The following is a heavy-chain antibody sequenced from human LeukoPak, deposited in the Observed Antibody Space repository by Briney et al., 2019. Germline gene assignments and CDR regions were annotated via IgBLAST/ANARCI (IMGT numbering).Heavy chain of an antibody. CDR1: GFTFTDYW. V-gene: IGHV3-11*04. J-gene: IGHJ1*01. Sequence: GGSLRLSCAASGFTFTDYWMSWIRQAPGKGLEWISYINFSGGTIYYAESVKGRFTISRDNAKSSLYLQMSSLRGEDTAVYYCARDRDVWGSYRPEYFQHWGQGTLVTVSS. CDR3: ARDRDVWGSYRPEYFQH. D-gene: IGHD3-16*02. CDR2: INFSGGTI.